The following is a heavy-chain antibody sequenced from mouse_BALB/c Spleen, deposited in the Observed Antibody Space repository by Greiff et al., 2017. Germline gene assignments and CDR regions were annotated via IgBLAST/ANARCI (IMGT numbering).Heavy chain of an antibody. J-gene: IGHJ2*01. CDR3: ATLYYAPHY. CDR1: GFNIKDTY. CDR2: IDPANGNT. D-gene: IGHD1-1*02. Sequence: DVKLQESGAELVKPGASVKLSCTASGFNIKDTYMHWVKQRPEQGLEWIGRIDPANGNTKYDPKFQGKATITADTSSNTAYLQLSSLTSEDTAVYYCATLYYAPHYWGQGTTLTVSS. V-gene: IGHV14-3*02.